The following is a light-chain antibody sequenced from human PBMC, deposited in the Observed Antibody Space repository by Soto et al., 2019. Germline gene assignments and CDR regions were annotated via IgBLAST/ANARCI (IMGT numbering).Light chain of an antibody. J-gene: IGKJ1*01. CDR1: QSVSAN. V-gene: IGKV3-15*01. CDR3: QQYSNWPT. CDR2: GAS. Sequence: EIVMTQSPATLSVSPGERATLSCRASQSVSANLAWYQQKPGQAPRLLIYGASTRATGIPARFSGSGSGTESTLTISSLQSEDFAVYYCQQYSNWPTFGQGTKVDIK.